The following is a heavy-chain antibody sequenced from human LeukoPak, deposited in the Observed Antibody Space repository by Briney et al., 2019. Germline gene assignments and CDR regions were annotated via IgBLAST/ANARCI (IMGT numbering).Heavy chain of an antibody. CDR3: AKDRGCSSTSCYTGRLGAFDI. V-gene: IGHV3-23*01. Sequence: GGSLRLSCVGSGFTFSSYGLIWVRQAPGKGLEWVSAISGSGGSTYYADSVKGRFTISRDNSKNTLYLQMNSLRAEDTAVYYCAKDRGCSSTSCYTGRLGAFDIWGQGTMVTVSS. CDR1: GFTFSSYG. J-gene: IGHJ3*02. D-gene: IGHD2-2*02. CDR2: ISGSGGST.